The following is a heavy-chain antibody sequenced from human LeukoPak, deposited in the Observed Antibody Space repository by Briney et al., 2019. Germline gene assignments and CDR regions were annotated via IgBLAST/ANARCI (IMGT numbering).Heavy chain of an antibody. V-gene: IGHV3-33*06. CDR2: IWYDGSNK. CDR3: AKGPSIQLWPDHFDY. Sequence: GKSLRLSCAASGFPFSSYGMHWVRQAPGKGLGWVAVIWYDGSNKYYADSVKGRFTISRDNSKNTLYLQMNSLRAEDTAVYYCAKGPSIQLWPDHFDYWGQGTLVTVSS. J-gene: IGHJ4*02. D-gene: IGHD5-18*01. CDR1: GFPFSSYG.